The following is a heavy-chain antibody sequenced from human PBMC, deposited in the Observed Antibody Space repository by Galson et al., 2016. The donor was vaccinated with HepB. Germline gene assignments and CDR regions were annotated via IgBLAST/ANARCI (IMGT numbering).Heavy chain of an antibody. D-gene: IGHD6-19*01. CDR1: AGSVTSGNYH. CDR3: ARAGVTSGWLTATIKWFDP. Sequence: LSLTCSVSAGSVTSGNYHWSWIRQPPGKGLEWIGDIYYSGTTRYNPSLKSRVTVSLDTSKNQFSLKVTSVTVADTAVYYCARAGVTSGWLTATIKWFDPWGQGTRVTVSS. V-gene: IGHV4-61*01. CDR2: IYYSGTT. J-gene: IGHJ5*02.